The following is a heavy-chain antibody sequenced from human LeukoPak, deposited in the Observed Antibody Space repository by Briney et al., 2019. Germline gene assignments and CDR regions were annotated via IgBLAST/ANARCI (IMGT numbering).Heavy chain of an antibody. J-gene: IGHJ4*02. D-gene: IGHD3-22*01. CDR2: ISGSGGST. CDR1: GFTFSNAW. V-gene: IGHV3-23*01. Sequence: GGSLRLSCAASGFTFSNAWMSWVRQAPGRGLEWVSAISGSGGSTYYADSVKGRFTISRDNSKNTLYLQMNSLRAEDTAVYYCAKVTAYYYDSSGYLDYWGQGTLVTVSS. CDR3: AKVTAYYYDSSGYLDY.